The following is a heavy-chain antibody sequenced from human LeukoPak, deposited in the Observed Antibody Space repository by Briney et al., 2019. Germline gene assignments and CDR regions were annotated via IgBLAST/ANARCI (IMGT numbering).Heavy chain of an antibody. CDR3: ARDGDISGLVGDLYFDS. J-gene: IGHJ4*02. Sequence: PSQTLSLTCTVSGGSISSGDYYWGWIRQPPGKGLEWIGSLSSSGSTFYNPSLRSRATLSLDTSKNEFSLMLSFVTAADTAVYYCARDGDISGLVGDLYFDSWGQGALVTVSS. D-gene: IGHD3-22*01. V-gene: IGHV4-39*07. CDR2: LSSSGST. CDR1: GGSISSGDYY.